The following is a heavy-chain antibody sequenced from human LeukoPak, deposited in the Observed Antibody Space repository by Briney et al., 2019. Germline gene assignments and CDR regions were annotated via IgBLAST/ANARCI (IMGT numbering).Heavy chain of an antibody. CDR3: ASPTYDYVWGSIDY. D-gene: IGHD3-16*01. J-gene: IGHJ4*02. V-gene: IGHV4-39*01. CDR1: GGSISSSSYY. Sequence: SETLSLTCTVSGGSISSSSYYWGWIRQPPGKGLEWIGSIYYSGSTYYNPSLKSRVTISVDTSKNQFSLKLSSVTAADTAEYYCASPTYDYVWGSIDYWGQGTLVTVSS. CDR2: IYYSGST.